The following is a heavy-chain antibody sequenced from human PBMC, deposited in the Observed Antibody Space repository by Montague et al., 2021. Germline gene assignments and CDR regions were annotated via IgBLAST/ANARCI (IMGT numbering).Heavy chain of an antibody. Sequence: SLRLSCAASGFAFSTETMSWVRQAPGKGLEWVSLIRVYDGTTFYADSVKGRFTISRDNAKNTLYLHMDSLRAGDTSIYYCVRDGHAYNFDYWGQGTLVTVSS. CDR2: IRVYDGTT. CDR1: GFAFSTET. J-gene: IGHJ4*02. V-gene: IGHV3-23*01. D-gene: IGHD5-24*01. CDR3: VRDGHAYNFDY.